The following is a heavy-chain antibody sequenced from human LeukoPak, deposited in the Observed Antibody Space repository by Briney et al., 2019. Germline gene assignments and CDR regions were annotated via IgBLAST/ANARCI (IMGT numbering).Heavy chain of an antibody. J-gene: IGHJ3*02. CDR1: GYTFTSYY. V-gene: IGHV1-2*02. CDR3: ARGPSHGAFDI. CDR2: INPNSGDT. D-gene: IGHD6-6*01. Sequence: ASVKVSCKASGYTFTSYYMHWLRQAPGQGLEWMGWINPNSGDTYSAQKFQGRVTMTRDTSINSAYMDLSSLRSDDTAVYYCARGPSHGAFDIWGQGTMVTVS.